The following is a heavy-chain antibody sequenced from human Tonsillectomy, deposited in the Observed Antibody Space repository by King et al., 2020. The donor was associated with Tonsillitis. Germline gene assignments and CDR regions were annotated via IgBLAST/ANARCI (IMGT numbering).Heavy chain of an antibody. CDR2: ISSSSSYI. J-gene: IGHJ6*02. D-gene: IGHD6-6*01. CDR1: GFTFSSYS. Sequence: VQLVESGGGLVKPGGSLRLSCAASGFTFSSYSMNWVRQAPGEGLEWVSSISSSSSYIYYADSVKGRFTISRDNAKNSLYLQMNSLRAEDTAVYYCARSEYSSASYGMDVWGQGTLVTVSS. V-gene: IGHV3-21*01. CDR3: ARSEYSSASYGMDV.